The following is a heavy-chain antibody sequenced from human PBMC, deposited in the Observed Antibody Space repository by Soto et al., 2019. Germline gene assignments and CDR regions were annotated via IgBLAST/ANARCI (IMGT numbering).Heavy chain of an antibody. CDR2: ISSSSSTI. J-gene: IGHJ6*02. D-gene: IGHD3-10*01. CDR1: GFTFSSYS. V-gene: IGHV3-48*01. Sequence: GGSLSLSCAASGFTFSSYSMNWVRQAPGKGLEWVSYISSSSSTIYYADSVKGRFTISRDNAKNSLYLQMNSLRAEDTAVYYCARVSGIYYYGMDVWGQGTTVTVSS. CDR3: ARVSGIYYYGMDV.